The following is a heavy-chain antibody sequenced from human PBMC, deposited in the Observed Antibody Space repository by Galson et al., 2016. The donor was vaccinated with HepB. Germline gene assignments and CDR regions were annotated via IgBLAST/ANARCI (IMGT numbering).Heavy chain of an antibody. CDR3: ASGSYSSAWYRTPAYDFGMDG. V-gene: IGHV3-74*01. J-gene: IGHJ6*04. D-gene: IGHD6-19*01. Sequence: SLRLSCAASGFAFSSHWMHWVRQDLGKGLVWVSRINSDGTISNYADSVKGRFTTTRDNAKNTLYLQMNSLRARDTAVYFCASGSYSSAWYRTPAYDFGMDGGGKGSRVTVPS. CDR1: GFAFSSHW. CDR2: INSDGTIS.